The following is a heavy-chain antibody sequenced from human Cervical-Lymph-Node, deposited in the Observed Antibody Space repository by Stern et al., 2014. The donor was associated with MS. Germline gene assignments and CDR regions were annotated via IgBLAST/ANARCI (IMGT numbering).Heavy chain of an antibody. CDR3: AKPNIATGGFDYDAFEI. CDR1: GFTFAEFG. V-gene: IGHV3-9*01. Sequence: VQLVESGGGLVQPGRSLRLSCAASGFTFAEFGMHLVRQAPGKGLEWVSGINWNSGAIGYADSVKGRFTISRDNAKNSLFLQMTSLRLEDTALYYCAKPNIATGGFDYDAFEIWGQGTMVTVSS. D-gene: IGHD6-13*01. CDR2: INWNSGAI. J-gene: IGHJ3*02.